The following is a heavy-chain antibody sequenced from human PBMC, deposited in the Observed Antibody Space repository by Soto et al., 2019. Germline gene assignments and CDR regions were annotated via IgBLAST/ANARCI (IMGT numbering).Heavy chain of an antibody. J-gene: IGHJ4*02. V-gene: IGHV3-33*01. CDR2: IWYDGSNK. CDR3: ASGDY. CDR1: GFIFSDYG. Sequence: QVQLVESGGGVVQPGRSLRLSCAVSGFIFSDYGMHWVRQAPGKGREWVALIWYDGSNKYYADSVKGRFTISRDNSKNTLYLQMNSLRVEDTAVYYCASGDYWGQGTLVTVSS.